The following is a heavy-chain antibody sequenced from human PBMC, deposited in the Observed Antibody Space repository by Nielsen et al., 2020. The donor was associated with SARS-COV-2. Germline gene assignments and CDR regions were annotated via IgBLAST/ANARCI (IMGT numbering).Heavy chain of an antibody. CDR1: GFTFSSYG. V-gene: IGHV3-30*18. CDR3: AKTGSGSYLSPFDY. CDR2: ISYDGSNK. D-gene: IGHD3-10*01. J-gene: IGHJ4*02. Sequence: GESLKISCAASGFTFSSYGMHWVRQAPGTGLEWVAVISYDGSNKYYADSVKGRFTISRDNSKNTLYLQMNSLRAEDTAVYYCAKTGSGSYLSPFDYWGQGTLVTVSS.